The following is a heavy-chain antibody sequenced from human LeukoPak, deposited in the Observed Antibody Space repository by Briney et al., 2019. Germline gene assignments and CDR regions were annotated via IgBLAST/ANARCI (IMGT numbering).Heavy chain of an antibody. D-gene: IGHD3-22*01. Sequence: GGSLRLSCAASGFTFSSYVMSWVRQAPGKGLEWVSAISGSGGGTHYADSVKGRFTISRDNAKNSLYLQMNSLRAEDTALYYCAKVNYYDSSGYYRGLFFDYWGQGTLVTVSS. CDR2: ISGSGGGT. CDR1: GFTFSSYV. CDR3: AKVNYYDSSGYYRGLFFDY. V-gene: IGHV3-23*01. J-gene: IGHJ4*02.